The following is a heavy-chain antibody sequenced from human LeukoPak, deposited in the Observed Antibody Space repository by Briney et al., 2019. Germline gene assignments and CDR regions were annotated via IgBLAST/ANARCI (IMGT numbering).Heavy chain of an antibody. J-gene: IGHJ4*02. D-gene: IGHD6-6*01. V-gene: IGHV1-2*02. CDR1: GYTFTGYY. Sequence: ASVKVSCKASGYTFTGYYMHWVRQAPGQWLEWMGWINPNSGGTNYAQKFQGRVTMTRDTSISTAYMELSRLRSDDTAVYYCARDQGIEYSSSSDSFWGQGTLVTVSS. CDR2: INPNSGGT. CDR3: ARDQGIEYSSSSDSF.